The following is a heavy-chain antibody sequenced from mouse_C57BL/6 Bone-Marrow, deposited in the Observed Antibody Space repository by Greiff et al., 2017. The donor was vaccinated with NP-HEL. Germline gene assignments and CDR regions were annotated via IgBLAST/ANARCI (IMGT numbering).Heavy chain of an antibody. CDR1: GFTFSDYG. Sequence: EVQLQQSGGGLVKPGGSLKLSCAASGFTFSDYGMHWVRQAPEKGLEWVAYISSGSSTIYYADTVKGRFTISRDNAKNTLFLQMTSLRSEDTAMYYCARRNYGNPYYYAMDYWGQGTSVTVSS. J-gene: IGHJ4*01. D-gene: IGHD2-1*01. CDR3: ARRNYGNPYYYAMDY. CDR2: ISSGSSTI. V-gene: IGHV5-17*01.